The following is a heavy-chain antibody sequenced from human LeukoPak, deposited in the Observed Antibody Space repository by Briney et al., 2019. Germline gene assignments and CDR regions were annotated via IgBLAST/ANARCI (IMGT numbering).Heavy chain of an antibody. CDR2: ITGSGGSI. CDR3: AKSGRGMYSSVGG. Sequence: GGSLRLSCAASGFNFNSYAMSWVRQAPGKGLEWASAITGSGGSIYYADSVKGRFTISRDNSKNTLYLQMNSLRAEDTAVYYCAKSGRGMYSSVGGWGQGTLVTVSS. D-gene: IGHD6-19*01. J-gene: IGHJ4*02. CDR1: GFNFNSYA. V-gene: IGHV3-23*01.